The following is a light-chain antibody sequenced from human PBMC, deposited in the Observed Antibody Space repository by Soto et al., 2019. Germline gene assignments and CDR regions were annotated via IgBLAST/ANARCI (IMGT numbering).Light chain of an antibody. Sequence: EIVLTQSPGTLSLSAGERATLSCRASQTMSGNYLAWYQQKPGQAPRLLIYGASSRATGIPDRFSGSGSGTDLTLTISRLEPEDLAVYYCQQYNTSPITFGHGTRLEIK. CDR3: QQYNTSPIT. V-gene: IGKV3-20*01. J-gene: IGKJ5*01. CDR2: GAS. CDR1: QTMSGNY.